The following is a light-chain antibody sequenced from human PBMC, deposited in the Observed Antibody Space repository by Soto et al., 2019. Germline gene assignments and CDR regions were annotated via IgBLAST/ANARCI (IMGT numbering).Light chain of an antibody. CDR3: SSYTSSSNVV. Sequence: QSALTQPASVSGSPGQSITISCTGTSSDVGGYNYVSWYQQHPGKAPKLMIYEVSNRPSGVSNRFSGSKSGNTASLTISGLQAEDEADYYCSSYTSSSNVVFGGGTKL. V-gene: IGLV2-14*01. CDR2: EVS. CDR1: SSDVGGYNY. J-gene: IGLJ2*01.